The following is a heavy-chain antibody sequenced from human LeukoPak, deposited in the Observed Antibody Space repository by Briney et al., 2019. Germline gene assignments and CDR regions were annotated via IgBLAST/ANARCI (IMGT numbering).Heavy chain of an antibody. CDR1: GFILIRHW. D-gene: IGHD1-1*01. CDR2: IKQGENEK. CDR3: ARGRNCGDRVDYLDS. V-gene: IGHV3-7*01. Sequence: GGSLRHSRAASGFILIRHWLTWVRPALGERRGFVASIKQGENEKYDADSVKSRFNGSRDNDKNSLNRQMNSLSAGDTAVYYCARGRNCGDRVDYLDSWGQGTKVTVSS. J-gene: IGHJ4*02.